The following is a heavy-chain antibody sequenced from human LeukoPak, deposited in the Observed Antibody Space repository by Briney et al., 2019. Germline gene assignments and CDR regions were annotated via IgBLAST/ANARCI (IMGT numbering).Heavy chain of an antibody. CDR2: ISAYNGNT. Sequence: ASVTVSCKSSVYTFTSYGISWVRQAPGQGLEWMGWISAYNGNTNYAQKLQGRVTMTTDTSTSTAYMELRSLRSDDTAVYYCARDVGSGYDPSLIFDYWGQGTLVTVSS. CDR3: ARDVGSGYDPSLIFDY. J-gene: IGHJ4*02. V-gene: IGHV1-18*01. D-gene: IGHD5-12*01. CDR1: VYTFTSYG.